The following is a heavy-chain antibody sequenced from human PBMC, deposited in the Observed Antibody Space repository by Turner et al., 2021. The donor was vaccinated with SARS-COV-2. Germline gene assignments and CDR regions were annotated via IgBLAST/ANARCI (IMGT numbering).Heavy chain of an antibody. V-gene: IGHV3-30-3*01. J-gene: IGHJ4*02. CDR1: GFTFSSYT. D-gene: IGHD5-18*01. CDR3: ARDYPWDTPMAHQGGGFDY. Sequence: VQLVESGGGLVKPGGSLRLSCAASGFTFSSYTMDWVRQAPGKGLEWVAVISYDGSNKYYADSVKGRFTISRDNSKNTLYLQMNSLRAEDTAVYDCARDYPWDTPMAHQGGGFDYWGLGTLVTVSS. CDR2: ISYDGSNK.